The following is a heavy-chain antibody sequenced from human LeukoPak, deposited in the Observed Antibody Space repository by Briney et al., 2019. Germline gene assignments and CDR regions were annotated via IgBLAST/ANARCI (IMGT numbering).Heavy chain of an antibody. D-gene: IGHD1-26*01. CDR2: ISSSSSYI. CDR1: GFTFSSHN. Sequence: PGGSLRLSCAASGFTFSSHNMNWVRQAPGKGLEWVSSISSSSSYIYYADSVKGRFTISRDNAKNSLYLQMNSLRAEDTAVYYCAKADSGSYYGLGDYFDYWGQGTLVTVSS. J-gene: IGHJ4*02. V-gene: IGHV3-21*01. CDR3: AKADSGSYYGLGDYFDY.